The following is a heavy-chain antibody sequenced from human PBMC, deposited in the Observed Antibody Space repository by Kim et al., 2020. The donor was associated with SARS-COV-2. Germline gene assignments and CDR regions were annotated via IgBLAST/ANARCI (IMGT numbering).Heavy chain of an antibody. Sequence: GGSLRLSCAASGFTFSSYSMSWVRQAPGKGLEWVSSISSSSTYIYYADSLKGRCTISRDNAKNSLYLQMNSLRAEDTAVYYCARDPTHCSSTSCYVTGAFDIWGQGTMVTVSS. CDR1: GFTFSSYS. D-gene: IGHD2-2*01. CDR2: ISSSSTYI. V-gene: IGHV3-21*01. J-gene: IGHJ3*02. CDR3: ARDPTHCSSTSCYVTGAFDI.